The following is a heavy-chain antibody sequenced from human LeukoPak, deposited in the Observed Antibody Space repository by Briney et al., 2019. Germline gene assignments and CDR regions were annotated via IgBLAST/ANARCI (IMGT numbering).Heavy chain of an antibody. J-gene: IGHJ6*02. CDR1: GGSISSYY. Sequence: SETLSLTCTVSGGSISSYYWSWIRQPPGKGLEWIGYIYYSGSTNYNPSLKSRVTISVDTSKNQFSLKLSSVTAADTAVYYCARGDYGDYVNYHYGMDVWGQGTTVTVSS. D-gene: IGHD4-17*01. CDR3: ARGDYGDYVNYHYGMDV. CDR2: IYYSGST. V-gene: IGHV4-59*01.